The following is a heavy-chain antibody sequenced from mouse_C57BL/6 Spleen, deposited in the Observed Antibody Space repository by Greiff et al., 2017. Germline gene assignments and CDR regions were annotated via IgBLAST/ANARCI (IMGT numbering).Heavy chain of an antibody. D-gene: IGHD2-3*01. CDR3: ARGNDGYPYYFDY. CDR2: ISYDGSN. CDR1: GYSITSGYY. J-gene: IGHJ2*01. V-gene: IGHV3-6*01. Sequence: DVQLQESGPGLVKPSQSLSLTCSVTGYSITSGYYWNWIRQFPGNKLEWMGYISYDGSNNYNPSLKNRISITRDTSKNQFFLKLNSVTTEDTATYYCARGNDGYPYYFDYWGQGTTLTVSS.